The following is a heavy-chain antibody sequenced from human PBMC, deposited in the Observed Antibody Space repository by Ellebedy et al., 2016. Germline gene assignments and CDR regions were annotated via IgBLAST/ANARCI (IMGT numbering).Heavy chain of an antibody. CDR2: MYSDGTI. J-gene: IGHJ6*02. CDR1: GFNVSYNY. CDR3: ASGGPGLLEISYYYGMDV. D-gene: IGHD2-15*01. Sequence: GESLKISXVAFGFNVSYNYMNWVRQTPGKGLEWVSIMYSDGTIYYADSVRGRFIISRDNSKNILFLQMNSLRAEDTAVYYCASGGPGLLEISYYYGMDVWGQGTTVAVS. V-gene: IGHV3-53*01.